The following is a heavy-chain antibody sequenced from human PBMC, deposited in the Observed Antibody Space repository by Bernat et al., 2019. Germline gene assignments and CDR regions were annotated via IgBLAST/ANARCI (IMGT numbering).Heavy chain of an antibody. CDR2: ISSNVDST. Sequence: EVQLVESGGGLVQPGGSLRLSCAASGFTFSSYTMHWVRQAPGKGLEYVSAISSNVDSTYYANSVKGRFTVSRDNSKNTLYLQMGSLRAEDTAVYYCARVFGVTTLNPDYWGQGTLVTVSS. J-gene: IGHJ4*02. V-gene: IGHV3-64*01. CDR3: ARVFGVTTLNPDY. D-gene: IGHD4-17*01. CDR1: GFTFSSYT.